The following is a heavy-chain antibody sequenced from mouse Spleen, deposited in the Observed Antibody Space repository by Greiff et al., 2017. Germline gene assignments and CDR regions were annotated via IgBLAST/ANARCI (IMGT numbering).Heavy chain of an antibody. V-gene: IGHV1-55*01. CDR3: ARGTTVVVSYYFDY. D-gene: IGHD1-1*01. CDR1: GYTFTSYW. J-gene: IGHJ2*01. CDR2: IYPGSGST. Sequence: VQLQQSGAELVKPGASVKMSCKASGYTFTSYWITWVKQRPGQGLEWIGDIYPGSGSTNYNEKFKSKATLTVDTSSSTAYMQLSSLTSEDSAVYYCARGTTVVVSYYFDYWGQGTTLTVSS.